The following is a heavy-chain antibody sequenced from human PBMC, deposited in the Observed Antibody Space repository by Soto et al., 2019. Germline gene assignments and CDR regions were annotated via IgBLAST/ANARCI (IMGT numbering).Heavy chain of an antibody. CDR2: IRGKADGGTT. Sequence: EVQLVESGGGLVKPGGSLRLSCTASDFTFNNAWMNWVRQSPGKGLEWVGRIRGKADGGTTEYGAPVKGRFTISREDSKNTVYLQMNSLKTEDTAVYYCPTDHATVLVTATTNPFYIWGQGTMVTVSS. V-gene: IGHV3-15*07. D-gene: IGHD2-21*02. CDR1: DFTFNNAW. J-gene: IGHJ3*02. CDR3: PTDHATVLVTATTNPFYI.